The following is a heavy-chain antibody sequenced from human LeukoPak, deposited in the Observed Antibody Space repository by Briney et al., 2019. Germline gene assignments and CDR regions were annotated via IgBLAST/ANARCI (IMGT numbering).Heavy chain of an antibody. J-gene: IGHJ3*02. CDR1: GGSISSYY. CDR3: ARRPKYSSSSRRAFDI. D-gene: IGHD6-13*01. CDR2: IYYSGST. V-gene: IGHV4-59*12. Sequence: SETLSLTCTVSGGSISSYYWSWIRQPPGKGLEWIGYIYYSGSTNYNPSLKSRVTISVDTSKNQFSLKLSSVTAADTAVYYCARRPKYSSSSRRAFDIWGQGTMVTVSS.